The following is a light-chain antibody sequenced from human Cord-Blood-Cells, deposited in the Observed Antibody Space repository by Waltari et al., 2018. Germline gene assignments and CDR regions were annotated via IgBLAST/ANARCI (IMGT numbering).Light chain of an antibody. Sequence: DLKMTQSPSTLSASVGDRVTITCRASQSISSWLAWYQQKPGKAPKLLIYKASSLESGVPSRFSGSGSGTEFTLTISSLQPDDFATYYCQQYNSYSPYTFGQGTKLEIK. V-gene: IGKV1-5*03. CDR3: QQYNSYSPYT. CDR1: QSISSW. CDR2: KAS. J-gene: IGKJ2*01.